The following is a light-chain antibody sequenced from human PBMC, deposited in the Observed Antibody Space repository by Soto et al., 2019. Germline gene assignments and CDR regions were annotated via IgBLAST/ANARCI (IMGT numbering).Light chain of an antibody. CDR1: QDVGTY. CDR3: QQGGNWPVT. V-gene: IGKV3D-11*01. J-gene: IGKJ5*01. Sequence: VLTQSPVTLSLSPGERATLSCRASQDVGTYVAWYQVRGGQAPRLLISGASKRATGIPDRINGGGSGADFILTINRLEPGDSAVYFCQQGGNWPVTFGQGTRVEIK. CDR2: GAS.